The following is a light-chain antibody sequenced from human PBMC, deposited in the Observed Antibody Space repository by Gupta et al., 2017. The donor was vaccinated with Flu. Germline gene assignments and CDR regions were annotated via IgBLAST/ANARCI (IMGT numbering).Light chain of an antibody. V-gene: IGLV3-21*03. CDR1: SIGSKS. Sequence: GKTARITCGGDSIGSKSVHWYQQKPGQAPVLVVHDDRDRPSGIPERFSGSNSGNTATLSISRVEAGDEADYYCHVWDSSSDHVVLGGGTKLTVL. CDR3: HVWDSSSDHVV. J-gene: IGLJ2*01. CDR2: DDR.